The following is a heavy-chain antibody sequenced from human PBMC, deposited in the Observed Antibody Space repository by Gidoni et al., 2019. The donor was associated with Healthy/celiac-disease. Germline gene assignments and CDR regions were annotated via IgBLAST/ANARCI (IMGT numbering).Heavy chain of an antibody. Sequence: EVQLVESGGGLVQPGRSLRLSCAASGFTFADYPMHWVRQAPGKGLEWVSGISWNSGSIGYADSVKGRFTISRDNAKNSLYLQMNSLRAEDTALYYCAKEYSSGWSDYYYYYMDVWGKGTTVTVSS. J-gene: IGHJ6*03. CDR2: ISWNSGSI. CDR1: GFTFADYP. CDR3: AKEYSSGWSDYYYYYMDV. V-gene: IGHV3-9*01. D-gene: IGHD6-19*01.